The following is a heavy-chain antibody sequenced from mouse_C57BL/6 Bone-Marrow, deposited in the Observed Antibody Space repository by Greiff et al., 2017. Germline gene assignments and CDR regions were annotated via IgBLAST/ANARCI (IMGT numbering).Heavy chain of an antibody. CDR1: GFNIKDDY. J-gene: IGHJ3*01. Sequence: EVQLQQSGAELVRPGASVKLSCTASGFNIKDDYMHWVKQRPEQGLEWIGWIDPENGDTEYAAKFQGKATITADTSSNTAYLQLSSLTSEDTAVYYCTRGYYGSYGGQGTLVTVSA. D-gene: IGHD1-1*01. CDR3: TRGYYGSY. V-gene: IGHV14-4*01. CDR2: IDPENGDT.